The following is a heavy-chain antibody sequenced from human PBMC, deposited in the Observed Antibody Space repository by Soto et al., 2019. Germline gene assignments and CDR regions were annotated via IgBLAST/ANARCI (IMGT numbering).Heavy chain of an antibody. V-gene: IGHV4-59*01. CDR1: GFTFSSYA. CDR3: ARDYDFWSGYYGFDP. CDR2: IYYSGST. Sequence: GSLRLSCAASGFTFSSYAMSWVRQAPGKGLEWIGYIYYSGSTNYNPSLKSRVTISVDTSKNQFSLKLSSVTAADTAVYYCARDYDFWSGYYGFDPWGQGTLVTVSS. D-gene: IGHD3-3*01. J-gene: IGHJ5*02.